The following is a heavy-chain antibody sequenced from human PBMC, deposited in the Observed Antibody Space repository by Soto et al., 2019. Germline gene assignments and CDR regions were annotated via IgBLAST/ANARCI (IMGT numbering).Heavy chain of an antibody. V-gene: IGHV1-24*01. D-gene: IGHD2-2*01. Sequence: ASVKVSCKVSGYTLTELSMHWVRQAPGKGLEWMGGFDPEDGETVYAQKFQGRVTMTEDTSTDTAYMELSSLRSEDTAVYYCATNRYCSSTSCFEGGYNWFDPWGQGTLVTVSS. CDR1: GYTLTELS. J-gene: IGHJ5*02. CDR2: FDPEDGET. CDR3: ATNRYCSSTSCFEGGYNWFDP.